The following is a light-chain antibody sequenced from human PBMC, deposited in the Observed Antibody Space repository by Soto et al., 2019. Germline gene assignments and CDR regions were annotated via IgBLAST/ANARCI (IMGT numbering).Light chain of an antibody. CDR3: QQSYSAPLT. CDR2: DTS. V-gene: IGKV1-39*01. Sequence: DIQMTQSPSSLSASVGDRVTITCRASQSISTYLNWYQQKPGKAPKLLIYDTSSLQSGVPSRFFGSRSGTDFTLTISSLQPEDFATFYCQQSYSAPLTFGGGTKVEI. CDR1: QSISTY. J-gene: IGKJ4*01.